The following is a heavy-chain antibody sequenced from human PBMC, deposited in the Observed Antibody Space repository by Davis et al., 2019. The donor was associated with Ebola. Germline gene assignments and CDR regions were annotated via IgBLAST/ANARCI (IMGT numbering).Heavy chain of an antibody. V-gene: IGHV1-2*02. CDR1: GYTFIDFY. CDR2: INPNNGDT. CDR3: ALPPPAYGRDAFDI. D-gene: IGHD4-17*01. J-gene: IGHJ3*02. Sequence: ASVKVSCKTSGYTFIDFYLHWLRQAPGQGLEWMGWINPNNGDTHYAQKFQGRVTMTRDTSISTAYMELSRLRSDDTAVFYCALPPPAYGRDAFDIWGQGTMVIVSS.